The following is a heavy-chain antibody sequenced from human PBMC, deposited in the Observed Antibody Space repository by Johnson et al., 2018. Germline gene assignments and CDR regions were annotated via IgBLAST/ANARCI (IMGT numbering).Heavy chain of an antibody. CDR2: INSRGTT. V-gene: IGHV4-59*01. CDR1: GGSIRPYY. D-gene: IGHD2-8*01. Sequence: QVQLQESGPGLVKXSETXSLXCTVSGGSIRPYYWSWIRQPPGKGLEWIGYINSRGTTNYNPSVASRLTILVATSKNQISLQLRSVTAADTAVYYCVREAYCPNSVCQYNGMDVWGQGTMVTVSS. CDR3: VREAYCPNSVCQYNGMDV. J-gene: IGHJ6*02.